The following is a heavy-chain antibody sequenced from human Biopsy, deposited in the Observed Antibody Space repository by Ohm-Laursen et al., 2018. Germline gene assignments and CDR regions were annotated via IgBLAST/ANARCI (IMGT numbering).Heavy chain of an antibody. CDR1: GISFSRSA. D-gene: IGHD2-15*01. J-gene: IGHJ4*02. V-gene: IGHV3-23*01. Sequence: SLRLSCSASGISFSRSAMNWVRQAPGKGLEWVSGIIASGGTTYYADSVKGRFTISRDNSNNTLYLQMNSLRGEDTAVYYCARAVGIAAAPIDYWGQGTLVTVSS. CDR3: ARAVGIAAAPIDY. CDR2: IIASGGTT.